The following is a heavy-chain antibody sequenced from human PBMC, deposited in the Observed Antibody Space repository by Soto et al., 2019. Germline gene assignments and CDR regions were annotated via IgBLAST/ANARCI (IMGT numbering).Heavy chain of an antibody. CDR1: GGTFSSYA. V-gene: IGHV1-69*13. CDR3: ARENLRDGYNPYNWFDP. CDR2: IIPIFGTA. J-gene: IGHJ5*02. D-gene: IGHD5-12*01. Sequence: SVKVSCKAAGGTFSSYAISWVRQAPGQGLEWMGGIIPIFGTANYAQKFQGRVTITADESTSTAYMELSSLRSEDTAVYYCARENLRDGYNPYNWFDPWGQGTLVTFSS.